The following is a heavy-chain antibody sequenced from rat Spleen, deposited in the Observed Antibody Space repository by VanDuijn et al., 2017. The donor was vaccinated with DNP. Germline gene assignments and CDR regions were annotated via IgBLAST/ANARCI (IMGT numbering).Heavy chain of an antibody. Sequence: EVQLVESGGGLVQPGRSVKLSCAASGFTFSDYGMAWVRQAPTKGLEWVATINTGGFNTYYRDSVKGRFTISRDDAKNTLSLQMNSLRSEDTATYYCARGNYPGINTFDYWGQGVMVTVSS. CDR2: INTGGFNT. CDR3: ARGNYPGINTFDY. J-gene: IGHJ2*01. CDR1: GFTFSDYG. V-gene: IGHV5S13*01. D-gene: IGHD1-4*01.